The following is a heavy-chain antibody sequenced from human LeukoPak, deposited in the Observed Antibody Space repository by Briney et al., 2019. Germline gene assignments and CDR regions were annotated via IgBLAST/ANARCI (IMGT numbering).Heavy chain of an antibody. CDR1: GYTFTSYY. CDR2: INPSGGST. J-gene: IGHJ6*03. Sequence: ASVKVSCKASGYTFTSYYMHWVRQAPGQGLEWMGIINPSGGSTSYAQKFQGRVTMTRDMSTSTVYMELSSLRSEDTAVYYCARAARDHGNYYYYYMDVWDEGTTVTVSS. V-gene: IGHV1-46*01. CDR3: ARAARDHGNYYYYYMDV. D-gene: IGHD1-14*01.